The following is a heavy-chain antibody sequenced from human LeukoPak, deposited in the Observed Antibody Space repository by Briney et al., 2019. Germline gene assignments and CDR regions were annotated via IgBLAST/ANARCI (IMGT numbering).Heavy chain of an antibody. CDR1: GGSISRYY. V-gene: IGHV4-59*08. D-gene: IGHD1-26*01. CDR2: IYSTGST. Sequence: SETLSLTCTVSGGSISRYYWSWIRQPPGKGLEWVGYIYSTGSTNSNPSLKSRVTISIDTSRNQFPLRLTSVTAADTAVYYCARHESAVGALFYWGQGTLVTVSS. CDR3: ARHESAVGALFY. J-gene: IGHJ4*02.